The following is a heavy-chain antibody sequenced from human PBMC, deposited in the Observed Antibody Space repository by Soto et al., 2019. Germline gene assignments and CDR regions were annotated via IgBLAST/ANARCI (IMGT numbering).Heavy chain of an antibody. CDR2: IYYSGST. Sequence: QLQLQESGPGLVKPSETLSLTCTVSGGSISSSSYYWGWIRQPPGKGLEWIGSIYYSGSTYYNPSLKSRVTISVDTSKNQFSLKLSSVTAADTAVYYCARHPRSGYDLPYYFDYWGQGTLVTVSS. V-gene: IGHV4-39*01. D-gene: IGHD5-12*01. J-gene: IGHJ4*02. CDR3: ARHPRSGYDLPYYFDY. CDR1: GGSISSSSYY.